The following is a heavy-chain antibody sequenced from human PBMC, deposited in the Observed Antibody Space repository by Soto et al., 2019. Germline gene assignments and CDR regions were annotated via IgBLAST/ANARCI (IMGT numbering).Heavy chain of an antibody. CDR2: IEYSGST. J-gene: IGHJ5*02. CDR1: GGSMTSYF. D-gene: IGHD1-26*01. V-gene: IGHV4-59*01. Sequence: QVQLQESGPGLVKPSETLSLTCRVSGGSMTSYFWSWLRQPPGKGLEWIGYIEYSGSTNYDPPLNSRAFNLRDTSQTQSSLKMRSVTAADSAVYFCARDMRGWFDPWGQGALVTVS. CDR3: ARDMRGWFDP.